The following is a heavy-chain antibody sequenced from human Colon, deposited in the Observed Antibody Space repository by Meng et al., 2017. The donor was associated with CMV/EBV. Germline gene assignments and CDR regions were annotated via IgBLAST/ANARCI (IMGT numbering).Heavy chain of an antibody. V-gene: IGHV3-7*04. Sequence: GESLKISCAASGFTFNSYWMSWVRQAPGKGLEWVANMNQDGSQRNYVDSVRGRFTISRDNAKNSVFLQMNSLRAEDTGVYYCARVAPSGRGMDVWGQGTTVTVSS. CDR3: ARVAPSGRGMDV. D-gene: IGHD6-13*01. J-gene: IGHJ6*02. CDR1: GFTFNSYW. CDR2: MNQDGSQR.